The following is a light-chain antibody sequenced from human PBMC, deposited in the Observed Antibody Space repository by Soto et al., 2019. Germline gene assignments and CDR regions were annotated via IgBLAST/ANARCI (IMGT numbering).Light chain of an antibody. CDR1: QNLHSF. CDR3: QQRTRWPMT. J-gene: IGKJ5*01. CDR2: DGS. Sequence: EIVLAQSPATLSVPPGEGVTVSCSASQNLHSFLNWYQQRPGQAPRPLIYDGSKRAAGVPDRISGDGSGTDYTLTISSLEPEDFTVYYCQQRTRWPMTFGQGTRLEIK. V-gene: IGKV3-11*01.